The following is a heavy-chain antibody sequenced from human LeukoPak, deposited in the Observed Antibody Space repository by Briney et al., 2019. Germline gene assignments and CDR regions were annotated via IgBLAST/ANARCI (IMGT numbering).Heavy chain of an antibody. J-gene: IGHJ4*02. CDR1: GFTFSSFW. D-gene: IGHD5-18*01. Sequence: GGSLRLSCAASGFTFSSFWMHWVRQAPGKGLVWVSRIYSDGSSTSYAGSVKGRFTISRDNAKNTLYLQMNSLRAEDTAVYYCATDRGYSFDYWGQGTLVTVSS. CDR3: ATDRGYSFDY. CDR2: IYSDGSST. V-gene: IGHV3-74*01.